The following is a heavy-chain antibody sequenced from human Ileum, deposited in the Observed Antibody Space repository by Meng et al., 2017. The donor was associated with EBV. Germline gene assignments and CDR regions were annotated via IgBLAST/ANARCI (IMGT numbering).Heavy chain of an antibody. CDR1: GGSIRSSNW. Sequence: APLQDAGPGLVKPSGTRPLTCAVSGGSIRSSNWWSWVRQPPGKGLEWIGEIYHSGSTNYNPSLKSRVTISVDKSKNQFSLKLSSVTAADTAVYYCARDFGPHQLWYWGQGTLVTVSS. CDR3: ARDFGPHQLWY. V-gene: IGHV4-4*02. D-gene: IGHD3-16*01. CDR2: IYHSGST. J-gene: IGHJ4*02.